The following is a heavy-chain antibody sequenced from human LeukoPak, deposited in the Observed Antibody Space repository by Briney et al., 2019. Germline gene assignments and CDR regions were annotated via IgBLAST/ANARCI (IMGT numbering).Heavy chain of an antibody. V-gene: IGHV4-34*01. Sequence: GSLRLSCAASGFTFSSYAMSWIRQPPGKGLEWIGEINHSGSTNYNPSLKSRVTISVDTSKNQFSLKLSSVTAADTAVYYCARFSYSRDYWGQGTLVTVSS. J-gene: IGHJ4*02. D-gene: IGHD2-15*01. CDR1: GFTFSSYA. CDR3: ARFSYSRDY. CDR2: INHSGST.